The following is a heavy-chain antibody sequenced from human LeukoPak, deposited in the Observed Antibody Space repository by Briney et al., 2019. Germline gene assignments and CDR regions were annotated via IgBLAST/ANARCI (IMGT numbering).Heavy chain of an antibody. D-gene: IGHD4-23*01. J-gene: IGHJ4*02. Sequence: ASVKVSCKASGYTFTSYYMHWVRQAPGQGLEWMGGIIPIFGTANYAQKFRGRVTITADKSTRTAYMELSSLRSEDTAVYYCARNLPTVVAYFDYWGQGTLVTVSS. CDR1: GYTFTSYY. CDR2: IIPIFGTA. CDR3: ARNLPTVVAYFDY. V-gene: IGHV1-69*06.